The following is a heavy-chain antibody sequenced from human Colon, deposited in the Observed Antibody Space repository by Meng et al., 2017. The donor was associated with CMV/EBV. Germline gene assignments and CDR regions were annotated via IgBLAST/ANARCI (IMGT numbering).Heavy chain of an antibody. CDR2: INPKSGGI. J-gene: IGHJ4*02. V-gene: IGHV1-2*06. CDR1: GYSFSGYY. Sequence: ASVKVSCKASGYSFSGYYIHWVRQAPGPGLEWMGPINPKSGGIKYAQKFQGRVTMTRDTSINTAYMDLTRLTADDTAVYFCARGPSSSIQGFPFWGQGTLVTVSS. D-gene: IGHD2-15*01. CDR3: ARGPSSSIQGFPF.